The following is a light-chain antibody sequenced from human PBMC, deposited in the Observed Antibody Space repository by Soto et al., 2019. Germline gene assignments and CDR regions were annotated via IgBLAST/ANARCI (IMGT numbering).Light chain of an antibody. Sequence: ELVLTQSPATLSLSPGERATLSGSASQSVSSYLAWYQQKPGQAPRLLIYDASNRATGIPARFSGSGSGTDFTITISSLEPEDFAVYYCQQRSSWPRTFGQGTKVELK. CDR2: DAS. V-gene: IGKV3-11*01. CDR3: QQRSSWPRT. CDR1: QSVSSY. J-gene: IGKJ1*01.